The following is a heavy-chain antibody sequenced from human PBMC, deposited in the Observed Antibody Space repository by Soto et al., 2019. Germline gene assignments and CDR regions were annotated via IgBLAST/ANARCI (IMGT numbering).Heavy chain of an antibody. V-gene: IGHV3-48*03. J-gene: IGHJ4*02. CDR3: ARESIGCGGDCLDY. D-gene: IGHD2-21*01. Sequence: PGGSLRLSWAVSGFTFSNYEWNWVRQAPGKGLEWISYIDTSGDAMFYADSVKGRFAVSRDNTMNSLYLQMNSLRAEDTAAYYCARESIGCGGDCLDYWGKGTLVPVSS. CDR2: IDTSGDAM. CDR1: GFTFSNYE.